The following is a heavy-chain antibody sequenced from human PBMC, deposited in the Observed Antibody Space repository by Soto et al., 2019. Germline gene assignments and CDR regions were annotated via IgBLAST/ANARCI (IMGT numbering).Heavy chain of an antibody. Sequence: EVQLVESGGGLVKPGGSLRLSCAASGYTFSSYSMNWVRQAPGKGLEWVSSISSSSSYIYYADSVKGRFTISRDNAKISLYLQMNSLRAEDTAVYYCAREIKVAGDYWGQGSLVPVSS. CDR1: GYTFSSYS. J-gene: IGHJ4*02. D-gene: IGHD6-19*01. CDR2: ISSSSSYI. CDR3: AREIKVAGDY. V-gene: IGHV3-21*01.